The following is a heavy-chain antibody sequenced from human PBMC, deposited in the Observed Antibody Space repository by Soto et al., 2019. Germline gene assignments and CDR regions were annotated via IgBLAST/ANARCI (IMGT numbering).Heavy chain of an antibody. Sequence: SGPTLVNPTQTLTLTCTFSGFSLSTSGVGVGWIRQPPGKALEWLALIYWNDDKRYSPSLKSRLTITKDTSKNQVVLTMTNMDPVDTATYYCAHRRSGVQLWLRYNWFDPWGQGTLVTVSS. CDR2: IYWNDDK. V-gene: IGHV2-5*01. CDR3: AHRRSGVQLWLRYNWFDP. J-gene: IGHJ5*02. CDR1: GFSLSTSGVG. D-gene: IGHD5-18*01.